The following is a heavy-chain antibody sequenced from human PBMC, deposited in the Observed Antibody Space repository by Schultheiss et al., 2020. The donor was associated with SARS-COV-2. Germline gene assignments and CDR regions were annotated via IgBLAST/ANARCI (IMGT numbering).Heavy chain of an antibody. V-gene: IGHV4-59*08. J-gene: IGHJ4*02. D-gene: IGHD6-6*01. CDR2: IYYSGST. CDR3: ARLGYSSSLWYFDY. Sequence: GSLRLSCTVSGGSISDSFWSWIRQPPGKGLEWIGYIYYSGSTNYNPSLKSRVTISVDTSKNQFSLKLSSVTAADTAVYYCARLGYSSSLWYFDYWGQGTLVTVSS. CDR1: GGSISDSF.